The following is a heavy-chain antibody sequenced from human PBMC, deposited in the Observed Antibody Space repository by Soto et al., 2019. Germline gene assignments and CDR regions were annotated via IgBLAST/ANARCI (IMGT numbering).Heavy chain of an antibody. V-gene: IGHV1-18*01. Sequence: QVQLVQSGAEVKKPGASVKVSCKASGYTFTSYGISWVRQAPGQGLEGMGWISAYNCNTNYAQKLQGIVTMTTDTSTSRVYMELRSLRSDDTGVYYCARWSRYGIAVPEYDYLGQGTLVTVSS. CDR2: ISAYNCNT. CDR3: ARWSRYGIAVPEYDY. J-gene: IGHJ4*02. CDR1: GYTFTSYG. D-gene: IGHD6-19*01.